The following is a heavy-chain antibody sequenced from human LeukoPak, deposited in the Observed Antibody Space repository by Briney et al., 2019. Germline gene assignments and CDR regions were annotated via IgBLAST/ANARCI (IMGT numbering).Heavy chain of an antibody. CDR3: ATIVVVPAAYLHYYYYYGMDV. CDR1: GGSISSSSYY. Sequence: PSETLSLTCTVSGGSISSSSYYWGWIRQPPGKGLEWIGSIFYSGSTYYNPSLKSRVTISVDTSKNQFSLKLSSVTAADTAVYYCATIVVVPAAYLHYYYYYGMDVWGQGTTVTVSS. CDR2: IFYSGST. V-gene: IGHV4-39*01. J-gene: IGHJ6*02. D-gene: IGHD2-2*01.